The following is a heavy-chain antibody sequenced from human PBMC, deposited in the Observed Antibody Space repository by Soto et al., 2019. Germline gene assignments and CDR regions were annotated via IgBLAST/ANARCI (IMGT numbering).Heavy chain of an antibody. CDR2: ISGSGGST. D-gene: IGHD2-15*01. V-gene: IGHV3-23*01. Sequence: GGSLRLSCAASGFTFSSYAMSWVRQAPGKGLEWVSAISGSGGSTYYADSVKGRFTISRDNSKNTLYLQMNSLRAEDTAVYYCAKERPCSGGSCYYFDYWGQGTLVTVSS. CDR3: AKERPCSGGSCYYFDY. CDR1: GFTFSSYA. J-gene: IGHJ4*02.